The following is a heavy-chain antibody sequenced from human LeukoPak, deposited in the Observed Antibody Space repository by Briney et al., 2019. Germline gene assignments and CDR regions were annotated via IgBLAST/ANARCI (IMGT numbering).Heavy chain of an antibody. CDR2: ISTSGSTI. CDR1: GFTFSNYE. V-gene: IGHV3-48*03. Sequence: QPGGSLRLSCAASGFTFSNYEMNWVRQAPGKGLEWVSYISTSGSTIYYADSVKGRFTISRDNGKSSLYLQMNSLRAEDTAVYYCARGVYDSTGYYQYWGQGTLVTVSS. D-gene: IGHD3-22*01. CDR3: ARGVYDSTGYYQY. J-gene: IGHJ4*02.